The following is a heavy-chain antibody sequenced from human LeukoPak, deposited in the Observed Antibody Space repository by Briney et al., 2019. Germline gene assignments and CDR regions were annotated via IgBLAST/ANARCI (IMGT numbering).Heavy chain of an antibody. J-gene: IGHJ5*02. CDR1: GFTFSSYA. Sequence: GGSLRLPCAASGFTFSSYAMSWVRQAPGKGLEWVSAISGSGGSTYYADSVKGRFTISRDNSKNTLYLQMNSLRAEDTAVYYCAKDQYYYGSGSLSMAPWGQGTLVTVSS. CDR2: ISGSGGST. CDR3: AKDQYYYGSGSLSMAP. V-gene: IGHV3-23*01. D-gene: IGHD3-10*01.